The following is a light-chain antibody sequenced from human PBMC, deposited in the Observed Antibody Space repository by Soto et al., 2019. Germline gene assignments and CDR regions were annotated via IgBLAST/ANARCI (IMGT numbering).Light chain of an antibody. CDR3: TSYAGGNNV. CDR1: SSDVGGYNY. V-gene: IGLV2-8*01. Sequence: QSALTQPPSASGAPGQSVTISCTGTSSDVGGYNYVSWYQQHPGKVPQLMVYEVNKRPSGVPDRFSGSKSGNTASLTVAGLQAEDEADYYCTSYAGGNNVFGTGTKLTV. CDR2: EVN. J-gene: IGLJ1*01.